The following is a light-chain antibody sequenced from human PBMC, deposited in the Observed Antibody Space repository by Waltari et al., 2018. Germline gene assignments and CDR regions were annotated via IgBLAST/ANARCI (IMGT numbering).Light chain of an antibody. CDR2: SAS. Sequence: EIVMTQSPATLSVPLGERAPLSCRASRSVGSNYLAWYQQTPGQAPRLLISSASTRATGVPARFSGSGSGTEFTLTISSLQSEDFAIYYCQQYNNWPWTFGQGTKVEI. J-gene: IGKJ1*01. CDR3: QQYNNWPWT. CDR1: RSVGSN. V-gene: IGKV3-15*01.